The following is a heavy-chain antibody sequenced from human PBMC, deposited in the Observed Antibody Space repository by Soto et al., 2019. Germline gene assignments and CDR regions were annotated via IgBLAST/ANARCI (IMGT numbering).Heavy chain of an antibody. Sequence: GASVKVSCKASGYTFTSYDINWVRQATGQGREGMGWMNPNSGNTGYAQNFQGRVTMTRNTSISTAYMELSSLRSEDMAVYYCARVTRQITYYYFWSGYANYGMDVWGQGTTVTVSS. D-gene: IGHD3-3*01. V-gene: IGHV1-8*01. CDR3: ARVTRQITYYYFWSGYANYGMDV. J-gene: IGHJ6*02. CDR2: MNPNSGNT. CDR1: GYTFTSYD.